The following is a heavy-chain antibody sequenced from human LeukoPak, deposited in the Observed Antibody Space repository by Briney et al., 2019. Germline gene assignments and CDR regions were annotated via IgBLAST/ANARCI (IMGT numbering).Heavy chain of an antibody. J-gene: IGHJ4*02. CDR1: GFTFGDYA. CDR3: SGYYYEDY. V-gene: IGHV3-49*04. Sequence: GGSLRLSCTASGFTFGDYAMSWGRQAPGKGLEWVGFIRSKAYGGTTEYAASVKGRFTISRDDSKSIAYLQMNSLKTEDTAVYYCSGYYYEDYWGQGTLVTVSS. CDR2: IRSKAYGGTT. D-gene: IGHD3-22*01.